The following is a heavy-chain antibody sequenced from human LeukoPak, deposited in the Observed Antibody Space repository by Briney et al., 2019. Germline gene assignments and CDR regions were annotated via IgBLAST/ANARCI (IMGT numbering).Heavy chain of an antibody. J-gene: IGHJ6*02. Sequence: ASVKVSCKASGYTFTSYYMHWVRQAPGQGLGWMGIINPSGGSTSYAQKFQGRVTMTRDASTSTVYMELSSLRSEDTAVYYCARDWSPRMVVVPAATYYYYYGMDVWGQGTTVTVSS. CDR1: GYTFTSYY. D-gene: IGHD2-2*01. CDR2: INPSGGST. V-gene: IGHV1-46*01. CDR3: ARDWSPRMVVVPAATYYYYYGMDV.